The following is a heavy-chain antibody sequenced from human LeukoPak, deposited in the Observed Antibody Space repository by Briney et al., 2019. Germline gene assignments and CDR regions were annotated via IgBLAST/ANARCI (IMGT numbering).Heavy chain of an antibody. J-gene: IGHJ6*02. CDR2: INPNSGGT. D-gene: IGHD3-3*01. V-gene: IGHV1-2*02. CDR1: GYSFTAYF. CDR3: AREGYDLNQNHDLDV. Sequence: GASVKVSCKTSGYSFTAYFIHWVRQAPGQGLEWMGWINPNSGGTKYTQKFQDRVTMTRDTSINTAHMELSSLRADDTAVYYCAREGYDLNQNHDLDVWGQGTTVTVSS.